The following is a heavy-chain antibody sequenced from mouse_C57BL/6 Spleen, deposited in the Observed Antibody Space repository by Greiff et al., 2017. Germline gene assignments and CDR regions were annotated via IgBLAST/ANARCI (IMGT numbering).Heavy chain of an antibody. CDR1: GYTFTSYW. CDR3: ARRWDAWYFDV. D-gene: IGHD4-1*01. V-gene: IGHV1-52*01. J-gene: IGHJ1*03. Sequence: QVQLQQPGAELVRPGSSVKLFCKASGYTFTSYWMHWVKQRPIQGLEWIGNIDPSDSETHYNQKFKDKATLTVDKSSSPAYMQLSRLASEDAAVYYCARRWDAWYFDVWGTGTTVTVSS. CDR2: IDPSDSET.